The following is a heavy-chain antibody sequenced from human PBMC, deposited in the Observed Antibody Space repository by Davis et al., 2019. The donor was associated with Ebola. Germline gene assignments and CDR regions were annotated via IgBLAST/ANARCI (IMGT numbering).Heavy chain of an antibody. CDR1: GYTFTSYY. Sequence: ASVKVSCKASGYTFTSYYMHWVRQAPGQGLEWMGIINPSGGSTSYAQKLQGRVTMTTDTSTSTAYMELRSLRSDDTAVYYCARGGAAGWYFDLWGRGTLITVSS. CDR3: ARGGAAGWYFDL. CDR2: INPSGGST. J-gene: IGHJ2*01. D-gene: IGHD2-15*01. V-gene: IGHV1-46*01.